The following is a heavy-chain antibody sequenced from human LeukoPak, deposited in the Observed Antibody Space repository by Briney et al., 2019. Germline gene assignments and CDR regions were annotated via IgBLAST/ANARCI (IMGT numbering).Heavy chain of an antibody. CDR3: ATGRYCSSTSCDPNWFDP. J-gene: IGHJ5*02. CDR2: INPNSGGT. D-gene: IGHD2-2*01. CDR1: GYTFTGYY. Sequence: ASVKVSCKASGYTFTGYYMHWVRQAPGQGLEWMGRINPNSGGTNYAQKFQGRVTMTRDTSISTAYMELSRLRSDDTAVYYCATGRYCSSTSCDPNWFDPWGQGTLVTVSS. V-gene: IGHV1-2*06.